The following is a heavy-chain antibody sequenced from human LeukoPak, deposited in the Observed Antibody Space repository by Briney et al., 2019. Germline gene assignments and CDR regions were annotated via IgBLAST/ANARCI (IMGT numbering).Heavy chain of an antibody. D-gene: IGHD6-19*01. V-gene: IGHV4-39*07. Sequence: RPSETLSLTCTVSGGSISSSSYYWGWIRQPPGKGLEWIGSIYYSGSTYYNPSLKSRVTMSVDTSKNQFSLKLSSVTAADTAMYYCARDYHSSGWYSTYYFDYWGQGTLVTVSS. CDR3: ARDYHSSGWYSTYYFDY. CDR1: GGSISSSSYY. J-gene: IGHJ4*02. CDR2: IYYSGST.